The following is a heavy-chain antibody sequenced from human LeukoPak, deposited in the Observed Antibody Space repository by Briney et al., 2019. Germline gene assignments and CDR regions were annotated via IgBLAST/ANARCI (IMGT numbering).Heavy chain of an antibody. V-gene: IGHV1-69*13. J-gene: IGHJ4*02. CDR1: GGTFISYA. CDR3: ATGPSTRPPYDSSGYYFALPDY. Sequence: SVKVSCKASGGTFISYAISWVRQAPGQGLEWMGGIIPIFGTANYAQKFQGRVTITADESTSTAYMELSSLRSEDTAVYYCATGPSTRPPYDSSGYYFALPDYWGQGTLVTVSS. D-gene: IGHD3-22*01. CDR2: IIPIFGTA.